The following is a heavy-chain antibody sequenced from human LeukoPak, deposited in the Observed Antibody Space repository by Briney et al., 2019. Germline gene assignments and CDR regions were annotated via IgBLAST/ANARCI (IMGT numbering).Heavy chain of an antibody. CDR2: ISGYNGNT. J-gene: IGHJ4*02. CDR1: GYTFTTYN. Sequence: ASVKVSCKASGYTFTTYNINWVRQAPGQGLEWMGWISGYNGNTNYAQKLQGRVTMTTDTSTSTAYMELRSLKSDDTAVYYCARGSDSSSWYSPSDYWGQGTLVTVSS. V-gene: IGHV1-18*01. CDR3: ARGSDSSSWYSPSDY. D-gene: IGHD6-13*01.